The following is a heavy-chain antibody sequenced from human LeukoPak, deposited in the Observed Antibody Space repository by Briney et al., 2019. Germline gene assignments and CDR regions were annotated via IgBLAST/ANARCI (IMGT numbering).Heavy chain of an antibody. Sequence: GGSLRLSCAASGINIRSNYMSWVRQAPGKGLEWVSSISSSSSYIYYADSVKGRFTISRDNAKNSLYLQMDSLRAEDTAVYYCARDRGDYYYYYMDVWGKGTTVTISS. J-gene: IGHJ6*03. CDR1: GINIRSNY. CDR2: ISSSSSYI. CDR3: ARDRGDYYYYYMDV. V-gene: IGHV3-21*01.